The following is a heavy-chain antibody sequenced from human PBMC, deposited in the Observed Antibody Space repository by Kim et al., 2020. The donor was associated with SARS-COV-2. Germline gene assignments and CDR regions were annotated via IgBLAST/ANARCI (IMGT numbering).Heavy chain of an antibody. V-gene: IGHV1-8*01. D-gene: IGHD3-10*01. Sequence: YAQKFQGRVTMTRNTSISTAYMELSSLRSEDTAVYYCARESLGVRYAFDIWGQGTMVTVSS. CDR3: ARESLGVRYAFDI. J-gene: IGHJ3*02.